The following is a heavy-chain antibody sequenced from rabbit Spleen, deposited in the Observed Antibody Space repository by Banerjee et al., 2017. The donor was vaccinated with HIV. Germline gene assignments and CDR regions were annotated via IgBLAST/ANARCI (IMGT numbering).Heavy chain of an antibody. CDR1: GFSFSSSDY. J-gene: IGHJ6*01. CDR3: ARDTGSSFSSYGMDL. D-gene: IGHD8-1*01. V-gene: IGHV1S40*01. Sequence: QSLKESGGDLVKPGASLTLSCKASGFSFSSSDYICWVRQAPGKGLEWISCIAGSSSGFTYSATWAKGRFTISKTSTTVTLQMTSLTVADTATYFCARDTGSSFSSYGMDLWGPGTLVTVS. CDR2: IAGSSSGFT.